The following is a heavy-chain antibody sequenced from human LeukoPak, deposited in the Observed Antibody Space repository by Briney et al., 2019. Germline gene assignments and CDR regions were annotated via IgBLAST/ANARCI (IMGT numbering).Heavy chain of an antibody. D-gene: IGHD4-11*01. V-gene: IGHV3-23*01. CDR2: ISGSGGST. CDR1: GFTFSSYA. J-gene: IGHJ4*02. Sequence: GGSLRLSCAASGFTFSSYAMSWVRQAPGKGLEWASAISGSGGSTYYADSVKGRFTISRDNSKNTLYLQMNSLRAEDTAVYYCAKDPLTVTTPTYFDYWGQGTLVTVSS. CDR3: AKDPLTVTTPTYFDY.